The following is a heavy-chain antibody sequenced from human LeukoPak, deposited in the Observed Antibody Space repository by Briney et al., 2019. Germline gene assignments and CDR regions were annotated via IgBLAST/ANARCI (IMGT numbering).Heavy chain of an antibody. CDR2: IYYSGST. J-gene: IGHJ4*02. D-gene: IGHD1-26*01. CDR1: GGSISSYY. Sequence: SETLSLTCTVSGGSISSYYWSWIRQPPGKGLEWIGYIYYSGSTNYNPSLKSRVTISVDTSKNQFSLKLSSVTAADTAVYYCARYVNSGSLIGLDYWGQGTLVTVSS. V-gene: IGHV4-59*01. CDR3: ARYVNSGSLIGLDY.